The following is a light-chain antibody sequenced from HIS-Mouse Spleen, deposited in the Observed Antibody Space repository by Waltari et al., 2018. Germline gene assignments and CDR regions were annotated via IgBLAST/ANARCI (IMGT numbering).Light chain of an antibody. Sequence: QSALTQPASVSGSPGQSIPIPCPGTSSYVGSYHLVPWYQQHPGKAPKLMIYEGSKRPSGVSNRFSGSKSGNTASLTISGLQAEDEADYYCCSYAGSSTFWVFGGGTKLTVL. CDR1: SSYVGSYHL. J-gene: IGLJ3*02. CDR2: EGS. V-gene: IGLV2-23*01. CDR3: CSYAGSSTFWV.